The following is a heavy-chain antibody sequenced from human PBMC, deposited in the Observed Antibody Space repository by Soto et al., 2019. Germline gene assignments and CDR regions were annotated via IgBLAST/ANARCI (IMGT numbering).Heavy chain of an antibody. CDR2: IYYSGST. V-gene: IGHV4-39*01. CDR1: GGSISSSSYY. CDR3: ATSNLFGP. Sequence: QLQLQESGPGLVKPSETLSLTCTVSGGSISSSSYYWGWIRQPPGKGLEWIGIIYYSGSTHYNQSLQIRVTISVDTSKNQFSLKLSSVSATDTAVYYCATSNLFGPWGQGTLVTVSS. J-gene: IGHJ5*02.